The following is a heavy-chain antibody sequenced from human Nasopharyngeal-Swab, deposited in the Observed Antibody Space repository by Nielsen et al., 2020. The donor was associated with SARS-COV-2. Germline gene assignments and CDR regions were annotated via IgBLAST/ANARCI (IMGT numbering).Heavy chain of an antibody. D-gene: IGHD2-8*01. CDR2: ISRSGSSI. Sequence: GESLKISCTASGFTFSDYFMSWIRQAPGKGLEWVTYISRSGSSIYYADPVKGRFTISRDNAKNSLYLQMNSLRAEDTAVYYCARDGQSRTNWFDPWGQGTVVTVSS. CDR3: ARDGQSRTNWFDP. V-gene: IGHV3-11*04. J-gene: IGHJ5*02. CDR1: GFTFSDYF.